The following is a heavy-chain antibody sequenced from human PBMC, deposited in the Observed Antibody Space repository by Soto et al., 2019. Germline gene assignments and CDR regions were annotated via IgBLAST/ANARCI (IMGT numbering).Heavy chain of an antibody. Sequence: SETLSLTCAVXGGYCSGYYXSWIXXXXXXXXXXIGEINHSGSTNYNPSLKSRVTISVDTSKNQFSLKLSSVTAADTAVYYCARGKDIVVVPAADYYYYYMDVWGKGTTVTVX. CDR3: ARGKDIVVVPAADYYYYYMDV. V-gene: IGHV4-34*01. CDR1: GGYCSGYY. CDR2: INHSGST. J-gene: IGHJ6*03. D-gene: IGHD2-2*01.